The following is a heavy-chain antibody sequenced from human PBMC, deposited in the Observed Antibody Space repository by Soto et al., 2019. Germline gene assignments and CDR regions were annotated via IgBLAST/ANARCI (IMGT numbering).Heavy chain of an antibody. D-gene: IGHD2-8*01. CDR2: IIPIFGTA. CDR1: GGTFSSYA. V-gene: IGHV1-69*12. J-gene: IGHJ6*02. CDR3: ASPWAHCTNGVCLGGPAVYGMDV. Sequence: QVQLVQSGAEVKKPGSSVKVSCKASGGTFSSYAISWVRQAPGQGLEWMGGIIPIFGTANYAQKFQGRVTITADESTSTXXMXLXXLRSEDTAVYYCASPWAHCTNGVCLGGPAVYGMDVWGQGTTVTVSS.